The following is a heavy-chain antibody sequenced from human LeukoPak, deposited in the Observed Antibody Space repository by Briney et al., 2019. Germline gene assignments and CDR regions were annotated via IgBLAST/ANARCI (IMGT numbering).Heavy chain of an antibody. CDR1: GFTFSSYW. D-gene: IGHD3-16*01. CDR3: ARDMGYGDY. Sequence: GGSLRLSCAASGFTFSSYWMTWVRQAPGKGLEWVANIKQDGSEKYYVDSVKGRSTISRDNAKNSLYLQTNSLRAEDTAVYYCARDMGYGDYWGQGTLVSVSS. J-gene: IGHJ4*02. CDR2: IKQDGSEK. V-gene: IGHV3-7*01.